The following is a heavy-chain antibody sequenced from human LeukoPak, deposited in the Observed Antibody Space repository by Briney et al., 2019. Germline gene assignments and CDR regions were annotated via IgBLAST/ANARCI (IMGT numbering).Heavy chain of an antibody. CDR2: IIPIFGTA. V-gene: IGHV1-69*05. Sequence: SVKVSCKASGGTFSSYAISWVRQAPGQGLEWMGRIIPIFGTANYAQMFQGRVTITTDESTSTAYMELSSLRSEDTAVYYCARSSGSDDAFDIWGQGTMVTVSS. CDR1: GGTFSSYA. D-gene: IGHD3-22*01. CDR3: ARSSGSDDAFDI. J-gene: IGHJ3*02.